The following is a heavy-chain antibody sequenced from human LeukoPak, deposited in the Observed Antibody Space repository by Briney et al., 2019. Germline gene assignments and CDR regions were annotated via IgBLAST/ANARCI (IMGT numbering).Heavy chain of an antibody. D-gene: IGHD3-3*01. CDR1: GFTFSSYA. J-gene: IGHJ6*02. CDR3: AKDLSAGYYSMDV. Sequence: GASVRLSCAASGFTFSSYAMSWVRQAPGKGLEWVSAISGSGGSAYYADSVKGRFTISRDNSKNALYLQMNSLRAEDTAVYYCAKDLSAGYYSMDVWGQGTTVTVS. CDR2: ISGSGGSA. V-gene: IGHV3-23*01.